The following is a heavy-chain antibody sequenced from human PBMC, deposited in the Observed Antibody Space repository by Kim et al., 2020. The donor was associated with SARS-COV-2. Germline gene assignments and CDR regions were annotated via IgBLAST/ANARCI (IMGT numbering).Heavy chain of an antibody. D-gene: IGHD2-2*01. CDR1: GGSFSGYY. CDR3: ARYHRYCSSTSCYGLDY. CDR2: INHSGST. J-gene: IGHJ4*02. V-gene: IGHV4-34*01. Sequence: SETLSLTCAVYGGSFSGYYWSWIRQPPGKGLEWIGEINHSGSTNYNPSLKSRVTISVDTSKNQFSLKLSSVTAADTAVYYCARYHRYCSSTSCYGLDYWGQGTLVTVSS.